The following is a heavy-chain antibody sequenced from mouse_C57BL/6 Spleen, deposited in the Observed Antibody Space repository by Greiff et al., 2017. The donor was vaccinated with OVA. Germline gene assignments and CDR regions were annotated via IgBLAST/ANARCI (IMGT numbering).Heavy chain of an antibody. Sequence: DVHLVESGGGLVKPGGSLKLSCAASGFTFSDYGMHWVRQAPEKGLEWVAYISSGSSTIYYADTVKGRFTISRDNAKNTLFLQMTSLRSEDTAMYYCARPVGRAYWYFDVWGTGTTVTVSS. D-gene: IGHD4-1*01. V-gene: IGHV5-17*01. CDR1: GFTFSDYG. J-gene: IGHJ1*03. CDR3: ARPVGRAYWYFDV. CDR2: ISSGSSTI.